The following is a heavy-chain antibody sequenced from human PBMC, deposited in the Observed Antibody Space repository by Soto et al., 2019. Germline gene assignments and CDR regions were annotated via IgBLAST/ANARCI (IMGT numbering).Heavy chain of an antibody. CDR2: IKQDGSEK. D-gene: IGHD3-3*01. V-gene: IGHV3-7*01. J-gene: IGHJ4*02. Sequence: GGSLRLSCAAPGFTFSSYRMGWVRQAPGKGLEWVANIKQDGSEKYYVDSVKGRFTISRDNAKNSLYLQMNSLRAEDTAVYYCARGSGFFGVVTHYDYWGQGTLVTVSS. CDR3: ARGSGFFGVVTHYDY. CDR1: GFTFSSYR.